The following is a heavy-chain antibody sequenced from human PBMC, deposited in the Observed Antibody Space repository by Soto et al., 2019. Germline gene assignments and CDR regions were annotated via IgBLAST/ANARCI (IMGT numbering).Heavy chain of an antibody. CDR1: GGSVGRGSYY. CDR3: ARPFYARASRDNWFDP. Sequence: KPSDTLSLTCSVSGGSVGRGSYYWSWIRQHPAKGLEWIGYMSYSGSTYYNPSLRSRVTISIDTSKNQYSLNLASVTAADTAVYFCARPFYARASRDNWFDPWGQGTLVTVSS. V-gene: IGHV4-31*03. J-gene: IGHJ5*02. CDR2: MSYSGST. D-gene: IGHD4-17*01.